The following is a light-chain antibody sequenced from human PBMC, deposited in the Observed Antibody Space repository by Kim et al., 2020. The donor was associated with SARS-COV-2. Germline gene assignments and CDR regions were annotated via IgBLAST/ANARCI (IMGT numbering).Light chain of an antibody. Sequence: ASVGDRVTITCRASQTITTFLSWYQQKPGKAPNLLIYAASRLQSGVPARFSGSGSGTDFTLTISNLQPEDFATYYCQQSYSVPRAFGPGTKVDIK. J-gene: IGKJ1*01. V-gene: IGKV1-39*01. CDR3: QQSYSVPRA. CDR2: AAS. CDR1: QTITTF.